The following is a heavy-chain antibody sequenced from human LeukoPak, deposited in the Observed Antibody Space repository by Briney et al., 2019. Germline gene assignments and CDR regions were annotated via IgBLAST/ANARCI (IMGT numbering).Heavy chain of an antibody. Sequence: SETLSLTCTVSGGSISSSSYYWGWIRQPPGKGLEWIGSIYYSGSTYYNPSLKSRVTISVDTSKNQFSLKLSSVTAADTAVYYCATGGYSSSFDYWGQGTLVTVSS. CDR3: ATGGYSSSFDY. J-gene: IGHJ4*02. D-gene: IGHD6-13*01. CDR2: IYYSGST. V-gene: IGHV4-39*07. CDR1: GGSISSSSYY.